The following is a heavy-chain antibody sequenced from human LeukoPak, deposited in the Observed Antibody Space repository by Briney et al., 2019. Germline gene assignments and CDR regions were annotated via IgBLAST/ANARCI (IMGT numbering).Heavy chain of an antibody. V-gene: IGHV4-31*03. D-gene: IGHD3-9*01. CDR3: AREGDILTGINWFDP. J-gene: IGHJ5*02. Sequence: SETLSLTCTVSGGSISSGGYYWSWIRQLPGKGLEWIGYIYYSGSTYYNPSLKSRVTISVDTSKNQFSLKLSSVTAADTAVYYCAREGDILTGINWFDPWGQGTLVTVSS. CDR1: GGSISSGGYY. CDR2: IYYSGST.